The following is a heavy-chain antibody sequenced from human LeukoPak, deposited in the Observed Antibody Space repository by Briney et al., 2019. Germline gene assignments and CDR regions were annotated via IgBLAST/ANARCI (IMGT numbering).Heavy chain of an antibody. V-gene: IGHV1-46*01. CDR3: AREGYYYDRTGSFPTKPLDQ. CDR2: INPSGGST. Sequence: ASVKVSFKASGYNFLHYKMHWVRQAPGQGLEWMGVINPSGGSTTYTQKFQGRVTMTRDTSTSTVYMELSSLRSEDTAVYYCAREGYYYDRTGSFPTKPLDQWGQGTLVTVSS. CDR1: GYNFLHYK. D-gene: IGHD3-22*01. J-gene: IGHJ4*02.